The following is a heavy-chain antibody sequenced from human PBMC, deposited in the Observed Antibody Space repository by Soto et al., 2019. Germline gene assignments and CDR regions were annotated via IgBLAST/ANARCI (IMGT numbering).Heavy chain of an antibody. CDR1: GFTFSSYA. V-gene: IGHV3-23*01. D-gene: IGHD4-17*01. CDR2: ISGSGGST. CDR3: AKDPFYGGDAFDI. J-gene: IGHJ3*02. Sequence: SLRLSCAASGFTFSSYAMSWVRQAPGKGLEWVSAISGSGGSTYYADSVKGRFTISRDNSKNTLYLQMNSLRAEDTAVYYCAKDPFYGGDAFDIWGQGTMVTVSS.